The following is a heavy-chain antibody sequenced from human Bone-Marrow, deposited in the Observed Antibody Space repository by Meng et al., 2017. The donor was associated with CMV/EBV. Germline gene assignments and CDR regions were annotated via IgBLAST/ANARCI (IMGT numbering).Heavy chain of an antibody. CDR3: AADSPYGGTNSGYYYYGMDV. CDR1: GFTFTSSA. Sequence: SVKVSCKASGFTFTSSAVQWVRQARGQRLEWIGWIVVGSGNTNYAQKFQERVTITRDMSTSTAYMELSSLRSEDTAVYYCAADSPYGGTNSGYYYYGMDVWEQGTTVTVSS. J-gene: IGHJ6*01. D-gene: IGHD4-23*01. V-gene: IGHV1-58*01. CDR2: IVVGSGNT.